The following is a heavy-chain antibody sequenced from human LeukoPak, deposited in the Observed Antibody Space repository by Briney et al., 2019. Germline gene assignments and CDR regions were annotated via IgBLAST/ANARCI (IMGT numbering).Heavy chain of an antibody. CDR2: INPNSGGT. V-gene: IGHV1-2*04. J-gene: IGHJ4*02. D-gene: IGHD6-19*01. CDR1: GYTFTGYY. Sequence: GASVKVSCKASGYTFTGYYMHWVRQAPGQGLEWMGWINPNSGGTNYAQKFQGWVTMTRDTSISTAYMELSRLRSDDTAVYYCARDSGLYSSGWYDYWGQGTLVTVSS. CDR3: ARDSGLYSSGWYDY.